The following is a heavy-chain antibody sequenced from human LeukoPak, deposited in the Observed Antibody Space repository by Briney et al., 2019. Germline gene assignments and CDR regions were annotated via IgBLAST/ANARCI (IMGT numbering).Heavy chain of an antibody. CDR2: ISSSGSTI. Sequence: GGSLRLSCAASGFTFSDYYMSWIRQAPGKGLEWVSYISSSGSTIYYADSVKGRFTISRDNAKNSLYLQMNSLRAEDTAVYYCARTDYDFWSGYYLDYWGQGALVTVSS. J-gene: IGHJ4*02. V-gene: IGHV3-11*04. CDR1: GFTFSDYY. CDR3: ARTDYDFWSGYYLDY. D-gene: IGHD3-3*01.